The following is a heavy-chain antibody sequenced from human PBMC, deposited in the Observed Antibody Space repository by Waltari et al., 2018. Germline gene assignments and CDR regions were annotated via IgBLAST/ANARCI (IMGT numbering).Heavy chain of an antibody. CDR3: AKDARSTYCGGNCYPSNYYFDY. J-gene: IGHJ4*02. CDR2: ISYEGSNI. D-gene: IGHD2-21*02. Sequence: QVQLVESGGGVVQPGRSLRLSCAASGFTFSRYGMHWVRQAPGKGLEWVAVISYEGSNIFYSDSVKGRFTISRDTSKNTLDLQMDSLRPEDTAVYYCAKDARSTYCGGNCYPSNYYFDYWGQGTLVTVSS. CDR1: GFTFSRYG. V-gene: IGHV3-30*18.